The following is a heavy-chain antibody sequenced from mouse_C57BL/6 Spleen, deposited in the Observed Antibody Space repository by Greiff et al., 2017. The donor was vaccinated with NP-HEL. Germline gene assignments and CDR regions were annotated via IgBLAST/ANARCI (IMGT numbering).Heavy chain of an antibody. CDR3: ARSGKSYYCNYDQDYAMDY. J-gene: IGHJ4*01. CDR1: GYTFTSYG. Sequence: VQLQQSGAELARPGASVKLSCKASGYTFTSYGISWVKQRTGQGLEWIGEIYPRSGNTYYNEKFKGKATLTADKSSSTAYMELRSLTSEDSAVYFCARSGKSYYCNYDQDYAMDYWGQGTSVTVSS. CDR2: IYPRSGNT. D-gene: IGHD2-1*01. V-gene: IGHV1-81*01.